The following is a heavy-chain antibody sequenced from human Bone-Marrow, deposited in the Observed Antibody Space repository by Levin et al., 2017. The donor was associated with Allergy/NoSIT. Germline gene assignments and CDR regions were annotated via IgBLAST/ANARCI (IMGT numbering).Heavy chain of an antibody. Sequence: PSETLSLTCTVSGGSITSVDSYWSWLRQPPGKDLEWIGYIYYSGSSYYNPSLESRVTISVDTSTNQFSLRLTSVTAADTAVYYCARGFRDSSGVYYFEYWGQGTLVIVSS. CDR2: IYYSGSS. CDR1: GGSITSVDSY. V-gene: IGHV4-30-4*01. D-gene: IGHD5-18*01. CDR3: ARGFRDSSGVYYFEY. J-gene: IGHJ4*02.